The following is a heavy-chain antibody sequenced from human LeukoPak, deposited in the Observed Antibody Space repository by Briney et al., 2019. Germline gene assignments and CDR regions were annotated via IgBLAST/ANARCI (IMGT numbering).Heavy chain of an antibody. CDR1: GFTFSTYG. CDR3: AKDGTDCSSTSCYPSSFDY. Sequence: GGSLRLSCAASGFTFSTYGMHWVRQAPGKGLEWVTFIRYDGSHKYYADSVKGRFTISRDNSKNTVYLQMNSLRVEDTAVYYCAKDGTDCSSTSCYPSSFDYWGQGTLVTVSS. D-gene: IGHD2-2*01. V-gene: IGHV3-30*02. CDR2: IRYDGSHK. J-gene: IGHJ4*02.